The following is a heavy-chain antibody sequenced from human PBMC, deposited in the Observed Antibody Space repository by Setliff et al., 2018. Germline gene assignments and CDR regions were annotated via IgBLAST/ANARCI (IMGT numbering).Heavy chain of an antibody. CDR3: ARGGTFRYFDF. D-gene: IGHD5-12*01. Sequence: KPSETLSLTCTVSDGSLSTYYWSWIRQPPGKGLEFIGYVYYSGTANYSPSLRSRLTISVDTSKNQFSLKLRSVTAADTAVYYCARGGTFRYFDFWGQGAPGTAPQ. CDR1: DGSLSTYY. CDR2: VYYSGTA. V-gene: IGHV4-59*01. J-gene: IGHJ4*02.